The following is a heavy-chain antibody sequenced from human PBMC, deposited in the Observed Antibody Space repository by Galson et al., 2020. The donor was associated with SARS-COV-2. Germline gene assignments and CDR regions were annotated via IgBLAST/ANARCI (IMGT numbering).Heavy chain of an antibody. Sequence: SLKISCAASGFTFDDYAMHWVRQAPGKGLEWVSSISWNSGIIVYADSVKGRFTISRDNAKKSLYLQMNNVGAEDTALYYCAKESVPMAVAGGWFDPWGQGTLVAVSS. CDR2: ISWNSGII. D-gene: IGHD6-19*01. CDR3: AKESVPMAVAGGWFDP. CDR1: GFTFDDYA. J-gene: IGHJ5*02. V-gene: IGHV3-9*01.